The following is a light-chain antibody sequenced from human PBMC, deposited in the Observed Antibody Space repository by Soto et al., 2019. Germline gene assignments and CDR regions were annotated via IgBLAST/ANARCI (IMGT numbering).Light chain of an antibody. CDR2: GAS. CDR1: QRVSSNY. V-gene: IGKV3-20*01. J-gene: IGKJ4*01. CDR3: QQYGSTPLT. Sequence: EIVLTQSPGTLSLSPGERATLSCRASQRVSSNYLAWYQQKPGQAPRLLIYGASSRATGIPDRFSGSGSGTDFTLTITRLEPEDVAVYYCQQYGSTPLTFGGGNKVEIK.